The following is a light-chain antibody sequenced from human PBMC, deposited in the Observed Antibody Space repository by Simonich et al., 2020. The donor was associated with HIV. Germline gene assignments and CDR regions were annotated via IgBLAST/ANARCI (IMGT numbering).Light chain of an antibody. CDR2: GAS. CDR1: QSVSSSY. CDR3: QQYGTSPPWT. Sequence: EIVLTQSPGTLSLSPGERATLSCSPSQSVSSSYLAWYQQKPGQAPRLLIYGASSRATGIPDRFSGSGSGTDFTLTISRLEPEDFAVYYCQQYGTSPPWTFGQGTKVEIK. J-gene: IGKJ1*01. V-gene: IGKV3-20*01.